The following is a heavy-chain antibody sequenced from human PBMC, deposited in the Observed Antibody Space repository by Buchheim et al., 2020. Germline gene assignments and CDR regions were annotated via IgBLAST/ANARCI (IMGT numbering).Heavy chain of an antibody. V-gene: IGHV3-11*01. Sequence: QVQLVESGGGLVKPGGSLRLTCVASGFRLSDVYMSWIRQAPGKGLEWLSYIGSSGSPTNYAGSVRGRFTISRDNAKNFIYLQLNSLRAEDTAVYYCARDRGAVAGDYFGYWGQGTL. CDR3: ARDRGAVAGDYFGY. D-gene: IGHD6-19*01. CDR1: GFRLSDVY. CDR2: IGSSGSPT. J-gene: IGHJ4*01.